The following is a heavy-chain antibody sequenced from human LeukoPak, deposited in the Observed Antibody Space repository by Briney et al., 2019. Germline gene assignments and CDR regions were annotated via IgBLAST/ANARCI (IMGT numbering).Heavy chain of an antibody. Sequence: SETLSLTCTVSGGSFSDIGYYWGWFRQSSGMPLEWIGSMSYTGSTKYNPSLKTRVTISIDKAKNRFSLRAHSVTAADTAVYYCARHMPKFYFYYMGVWGKGMTVNVSS. CDR2: MSYTGST. D-gene: IGHD2-2*01. CDR1: GGSFSDIGYY. J-gene: IGHJ6*03. CDR3: ARHMPKFYFYYMGV. V-gene: IGHV4-39*01.